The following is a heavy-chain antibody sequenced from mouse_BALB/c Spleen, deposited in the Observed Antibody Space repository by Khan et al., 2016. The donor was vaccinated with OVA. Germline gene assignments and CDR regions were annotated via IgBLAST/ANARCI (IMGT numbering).Heavy chain of an antibody. J-gene: IGHJ4*01. CDR1: GYTFTTAG. CDR2: INTHSGVP. Sequence: QIQLVQSGPELKKPGETVRISCKASGYTFTTAGIQWVQKMPGKGLKWIGWINTHSGVPKYAEDFKGRFAFSLEISVNTAYLQITNLKNEDTATYYCAREEAACYRNDGGAMEYWGQGTSVTVSS. D-gene: IGHD2-14*01. V-gene: IGHV9-4*02. CDR3: AREEAACYRNDGGAMEY.